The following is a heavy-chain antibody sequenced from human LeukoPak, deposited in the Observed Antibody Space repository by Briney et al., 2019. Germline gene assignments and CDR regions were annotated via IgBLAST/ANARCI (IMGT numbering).Heavy chain of an antibody. Sequence: PSETLSLTCAVSGYSISSGYYWGWIRQTPGKGLEWIGSIHHSGFTNYNPSLKSRVTISIDTSKNQFSPKLSSVTAADTAVYYCAWKYYFDSSGYFHVDSWGQGTLVTVSS. J-gene: IGHJ4*02. CDR1: GYSISSGYY. D-gene: IGHD3-22*01. V-gene: IGHV4-38-2*01. CDR2: IHHSGFT. CDR3: AWKYYFDSSGYFHVDS.